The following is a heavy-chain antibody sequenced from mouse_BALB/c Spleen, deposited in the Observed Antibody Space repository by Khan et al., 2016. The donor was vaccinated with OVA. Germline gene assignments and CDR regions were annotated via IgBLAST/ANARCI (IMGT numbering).Heavy chain of an antibody. CDR2: IWGDGST. CDR3: ARYDDDVGVDV. Sequence: QVQLKESGPGLVAPSQSLSITCTVSGFSLTGYGVNWVRQPPGKGLEWLGMIWGDGSTDYNSRLKSRLSISKDKSKSQVFLQMNSLQTDDTAMSYCARYDDDVGVDVWGAGTTGTVSS. CDR1: GFSLTGYG. D-gene: IGHD2-4*01. V-gene: IGHV2-6-7*01. J-gene: IGHJ1*01.